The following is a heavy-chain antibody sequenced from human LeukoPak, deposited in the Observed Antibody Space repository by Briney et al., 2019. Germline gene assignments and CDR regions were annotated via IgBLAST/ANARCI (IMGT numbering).Heavy chain of an antibody. CDR2: INTNTGNP. Sequence: ASVKVSCKASGYTFTSYAMNWVRQAPGQGLEWMGWINTNTGNPTYAQGFTGRFVLSLDTSVSTAYLQINSLEAEDTAVYYCASDQTSPAKSLDYWGQGTLVTVSS. V-gene: IGHV7-4-1*02. D-gene: IGHD2-2*01. CDR1: GYTFTSYA. J-gene: IGHJ4*02. CDR3: ASDQTSPAKSLDY.